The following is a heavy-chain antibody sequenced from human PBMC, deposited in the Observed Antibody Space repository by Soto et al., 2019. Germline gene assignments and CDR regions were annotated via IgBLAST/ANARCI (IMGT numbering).Heavy chain of an antibody. CDR3: AREARGVISGMDV. V-gene: IGHV4-59*01. CDR1: GGSISDDY. J-gene: IGHJ6*02. Sequence: PSETLSLTCTVFGGSISDDYWSWIRQPPGKGPEWIGHISHSGSTNYNPSLKSRVTISVDTSKRQFSLKLSSVTAADTAVYYCAREARGVISGMDVWGQGTTVTVSS. CDR2: ISHSGST. D-gene: IGHD3-10*01.